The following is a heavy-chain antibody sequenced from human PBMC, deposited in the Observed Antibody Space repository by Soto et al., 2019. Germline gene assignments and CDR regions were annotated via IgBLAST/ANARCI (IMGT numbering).Heavy chain of an antibody. D-gene: IGHD1-26*01. CDR2: ISGSGGST. CDR3: TSLVGATLYY. Sequence: GGSLRLSCVASGFTFTNFAMSWVRQAPGKGLEWVSTISGSGGSTIYANSVKGRFTISRDDSKNTLYLQMNSLKTEDTAVYYCTSLVGATLYYWGQGTLVTVSS. J-gene: IGHJ4*02. CDR1: GFTFTNFA. V-gene: IGHV3-23*01.